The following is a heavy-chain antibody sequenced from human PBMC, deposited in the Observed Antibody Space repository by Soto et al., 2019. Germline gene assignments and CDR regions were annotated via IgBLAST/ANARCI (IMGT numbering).Heavy chain of an antibody. J-gene: IGHJ4*02. V-gene: IGHV3-23*01. Sequence: EVQLLESGGGLVQPGGSLRLSCAASGFTFSSFTMNWVRQAPGKGLEWVSGIGASGDTTYYADSVKGRFTISRDNSKNTRYVQTNSLRADDTDIYYCAKGRVGSTWPYYFDYWGQGILVTVSS. CDR2: IGASGDTT. D-gene: IGHD6-13*01. CDR1: GFTFSSFT. CDR3: AKGRVGSTWPYYFDY.